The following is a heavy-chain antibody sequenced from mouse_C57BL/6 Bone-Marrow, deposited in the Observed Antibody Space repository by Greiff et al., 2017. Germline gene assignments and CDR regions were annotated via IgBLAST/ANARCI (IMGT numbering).Heavy chain of an antibody. Sequence: EVQGVESGGGLVKPGGSLKLSCAASGFTFSSYAMSWVRQTPEKRLEWVATISDGGSYTYYPDNVKGRFTISRDNAKNNLYLQMSHLKSEDTAMYYCARDYSSSWFAYWGQGTLVTVSA. CDR2: ISDGGSYT. CDR3: ARDYSSSWFAY. D-gene: IGHD1-1*01. V-gene: IGHV5-4*01. CDR1: GFTFSSYA. J-gene: IGHJ3*01.